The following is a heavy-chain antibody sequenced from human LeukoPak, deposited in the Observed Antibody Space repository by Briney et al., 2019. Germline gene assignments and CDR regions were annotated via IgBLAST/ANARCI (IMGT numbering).Heavy chain of an antibody. CDR2: IYYSGST. J-gene: IGHJ5*02. D-gene: IGHD6-13*01. Sequence: ASETLSLTCTVSGGSISSYYWSWIRQPPGKGLEWIGYIYYSGSTNYNPSLKSRVTISVDTSKNQFSLKLSSVTAADTAVYYCARGEAAEFDPWGQGTLVTVSS. CDR3: ARGEAAEFDP. V-gene: IGHV4-59*01. CDR1: GGSISSYY.